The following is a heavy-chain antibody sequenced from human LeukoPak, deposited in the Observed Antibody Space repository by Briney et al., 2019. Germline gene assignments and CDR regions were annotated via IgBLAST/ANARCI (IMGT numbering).Heavy chain of an antibody. D-gene: IGHD2-2*01. Sequence: SETLSLTCTVSGGSISSYYWSWIRQPPGKGLEWIGYIYYSGSTNYSPSLKSRVTISVDTSKNQFSLKLSSVTAADTAVYYCASSITVGAFDIWGQGTMVTVSS. V-gene: IGHV4-59*01. CDR2: IYYSGST. J-gene: IGHJ3*02. CDR1: GGSISSYY. CDR3: ASSITVGAFDI.